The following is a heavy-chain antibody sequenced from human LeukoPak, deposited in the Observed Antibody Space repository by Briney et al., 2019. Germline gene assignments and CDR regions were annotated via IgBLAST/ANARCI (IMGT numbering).Heavy chain of an antibody. V-gene: IGHV3-33*01. J-gene: IGHJ4*02. Sequence: GGSLRLSCAASGFTFSSYGMHWVRQAPGKGLEWVAVIWYDGGNKYYADSVKGRFTISRDNSKNTLYLQMNTLRAEDTAVYYCARVNVCPRCHFDYWGQGTLVTVSS. CDR1: GFTFSSYG. D-gene: IGHD3-16*01. CDR2: IWYDGGNK. CDR3: ARVNVCPRCHFDY.